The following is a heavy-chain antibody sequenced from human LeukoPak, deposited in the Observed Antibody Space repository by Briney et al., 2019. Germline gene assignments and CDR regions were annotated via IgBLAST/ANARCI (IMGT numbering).Heavy chain of an antibody. J-gene: IGHJ4*02. V-gene: IGHV1-2*02. Sequence: ASVKVSCKASGYTFTGYYMHWVRQAPGQGLEWMGWINPNSGGTNYAQKFQGRVTITRDTSISTAYMELSRLRSDDTAVYYCARVARGSGSYYSDEFDYWGQGTLVTVSS. CDR3: ARVARGSGSYYSDEFDY. CDR1: GYTFTGYY. D-gene: IGHD1-26*01. CDR2: INPNSGGT.